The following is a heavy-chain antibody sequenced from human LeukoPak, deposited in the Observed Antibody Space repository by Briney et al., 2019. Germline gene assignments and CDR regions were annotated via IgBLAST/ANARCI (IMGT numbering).Heavy chain of an antibody. D-gene: IGHD5-12*01. CDR3: ARLLVVATIQTDYYGMDV. CDR1: GFTFRSYG. Sequence: PGGSLRLSCAASGFTFRSYGMSWVRQSPGKGWEWVANIKQDGSENYNVDSVKGRFTIPRDNAKNSLYLQMNSLRAEDTAVYYCARLLVVATIQTDYYGMDVWGQGTTVTVSS. CDR2: IKQDGSEN. V-gene: IGHV3-7*01. J-gene: IGHJ6*02.